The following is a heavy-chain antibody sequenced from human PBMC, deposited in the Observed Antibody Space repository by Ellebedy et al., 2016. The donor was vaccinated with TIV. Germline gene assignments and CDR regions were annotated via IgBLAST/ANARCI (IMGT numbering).Heavy chain of an antibody. J-gene: IGHJ4*02. V-gene: IGHV1-2*04. CDR2: INPNSGGT. D-gene: IGHD3-9*01. CDR3: AKELVSRDSLSLDY. CDR1: GYTFTGFY. Sequence: AASVKVSCKASGYTFTGFYMHWVRQAPGQGLEWMGWINPNSGGTNYAQKFQGWVTITRDTSISTAYMELSRLRSEDTAVYYCAKELVSRDSLSLDYWGLGTLVTVSS.